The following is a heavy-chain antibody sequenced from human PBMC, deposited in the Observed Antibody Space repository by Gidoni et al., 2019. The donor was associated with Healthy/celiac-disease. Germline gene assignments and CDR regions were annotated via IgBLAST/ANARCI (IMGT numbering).Heavy chain of an antibody. D-gene: IGHD6-19*01. CDR2: IYYSGST. J-gene: IGHJ4*02. CDR3: ASHSGWYVAKDSEFDY. V-gene: IGHV4-39*01. Sequence: QLQLQASGPGLVQPSETLSLTCTVSGGSISSSSYYWGWIRQPPGKGLEWIGSIYYSGSTYYNPSLKSRVTISVDTSKNQFSLKLSSVTAADTAVYYCASHSGWYVAKDSEFDYWGQGTLVTVSS. CDR1: GGSISSSSYY.